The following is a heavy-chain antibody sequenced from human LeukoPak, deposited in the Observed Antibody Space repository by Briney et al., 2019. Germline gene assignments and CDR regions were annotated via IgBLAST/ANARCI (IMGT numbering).Heavy chain of an antibody. J-gene: IGHJ6*03. CDR1: GGTFSSYA. Sequence: ASVKVSCKASGGTFSSYASSWVRQAPGQGLEWMGGIIPIFGTANYAQKFQGRVTITADESTSTAYMELSSLRSEDTAVYYCASGTYYYDSSGHFYYYYMDVWGKGTTVTVSS. CDR2: IIPIFGTA. CDR3: ASGTYYYDSSGHFYYYYMDV. D-gene: IGHD3-22*01. V-gene: IGHV1-69*13.